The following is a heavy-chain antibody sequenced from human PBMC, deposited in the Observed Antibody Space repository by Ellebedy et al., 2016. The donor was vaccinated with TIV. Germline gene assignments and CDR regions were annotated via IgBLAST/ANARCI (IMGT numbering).Heavy chain of an antibody. D-gene: IGHD5-12*01. CDR2: IIPIFGTA. J-gene: IGHJ5*02. CDR3: ANSGWHVGWFDP. V-gene: IGHV1-69*13. Sequence: ASVKVSCKASGYTFTSYYMHWVRQAPGQGLEWMGGIIPIFGTANYAQKFQGRVTITADESTSTAYMELSSLRSEDTAVYYCANSGWHVGWFDPWGQGTLVTVSS. CDR1: GYTFTSYY.